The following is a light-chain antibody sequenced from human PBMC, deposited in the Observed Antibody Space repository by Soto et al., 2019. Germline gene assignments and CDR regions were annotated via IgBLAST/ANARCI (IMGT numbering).Light chain of an antibody. CDR1: SSDVGGYNY. V-gene: IGLV2-14*01. CDR2: DVS. Sequence: QSVLTRPASVSGSPGQSITISCTGTSSDVGGYNYVSWYQQHPGKAPKLMIYDVSNRPSGVSNRFSGSKSGNTASLTISGLQAEDEADYYCSSYTSSSTLPVFGTGTKVTVL. CDR3: SSYTSSSTLPV. J-gene: IGLJ1*01.